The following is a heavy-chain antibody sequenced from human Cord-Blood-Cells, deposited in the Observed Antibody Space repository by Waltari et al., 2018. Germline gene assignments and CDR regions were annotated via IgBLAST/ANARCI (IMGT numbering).Heavy chain of an antibody. CDR1: GGPIRSSRSY. V-gene: IGHV4-39*01. J-gene: IGHJ4*02. CDR2: IYYSGST. CDR3: ACTLPYYFDY. Sequence: QLQLQESAPGLVKPSVPLSLPCTVSGGPIRSSRSYWCWIRQPPGKGMEWIGSIYYSGSTYYNPSLKSRVTISVDTSKNQFSLKLSSVTAADTAVYYCACTLPYYFDYWGQGTLVTVSS. D-gene: IGHD2-2*01.